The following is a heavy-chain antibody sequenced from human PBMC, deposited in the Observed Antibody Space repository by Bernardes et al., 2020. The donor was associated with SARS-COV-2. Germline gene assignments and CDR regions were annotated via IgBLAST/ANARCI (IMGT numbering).Heavy chain of an antibody. J-gene: IGHJ4*02. Sequence: GESLRASGAASGLTLRNYAFHWVRPAPGKGLEWVAAISFDGSNNYYADSVKGRFTISRDNSKNTLYLQMNGLTVEDTAFYYCARDVYYYPSSGFDYWGQGTLVTVSS. CDR2: ISFDGSNN. V-gene: IGHV3-30-3*01. CDR3: ARDVYYYPSSGFDY. D-gene: IGHD3-22*01. CDR1: GLTLRNYA.